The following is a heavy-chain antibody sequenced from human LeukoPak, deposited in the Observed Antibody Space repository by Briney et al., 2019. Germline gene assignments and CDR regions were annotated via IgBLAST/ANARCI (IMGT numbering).Heavy chain of an antibody. J-gene: IGHJ6*02. CDR2: IYYSGST. CDR3: ARWGLWFGELRDPDAHYGMDV. D-gene: IGHD3-10*01. V-gene: IGHV4-59*01. Sequence: SETLSLTCTVSGGSISSYYWSWIRQPPGKGLEWIGYIYYSGSTNYNPSLKSRVTISVDTSKNQFSLKLSPVTAADTAVYYCARWGLWFGELRDPDAHYGMDVWGQGTTVTVSS. CDR1: GGSISSYY.